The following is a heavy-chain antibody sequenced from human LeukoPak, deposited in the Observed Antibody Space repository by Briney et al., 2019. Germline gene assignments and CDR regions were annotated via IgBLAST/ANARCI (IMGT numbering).Heavy chain of an antibody. Sequence: ASVKVSCTAFGYTFTSKWMHWVRQAPGQGPEGMGVISPSGDSTTYAQKFQGRVTLTRAMSTSTDYLELSSLRSEDTAVYYCARDNSVRDEAWWFNPWGQGTLVTVSS. J-gene: IGHJ5*02. CDR3: ARDNSVRDEAWWFNP. D-gene: IGHD5-24*01. CDR1: GYTFTSKW. V-gene: IGHV1-46*01. CDR2: ISPSGDST.